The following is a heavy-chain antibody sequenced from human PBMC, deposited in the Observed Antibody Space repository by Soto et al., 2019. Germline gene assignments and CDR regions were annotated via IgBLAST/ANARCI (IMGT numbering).Heavy chain of an antibody. J-gene: IGHJ4*02. CDR1: GGSISSGVYY. CDR3: ARDFYSSSWYGSLHYFDY. CDR2: IYYSGST. V-gene: IGHV4-31*03. Sequence: SETLSLTCTVSGGSISSGVYYWIWIRQHPGKGLEWIGYIYYSGSTYYNPSLKSRVTISVDTSKNQFSLKLSSVTAADTAVYYCARDFYSSSWYGSLHYFDYWGQGTLVTVS. D-gene: IGHD6-13*01.